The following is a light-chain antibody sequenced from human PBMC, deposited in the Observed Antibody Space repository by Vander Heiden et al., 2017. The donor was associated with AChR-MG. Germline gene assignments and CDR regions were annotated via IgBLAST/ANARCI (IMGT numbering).Light chain of an antibody. CDR1: QSVRNNY. V-gene: IGKV3-20*01. CDR2: GAS. J-gene: IGKJ4*01. Sequence: IVLTQSPGTLSLSPGERATLSCRASQSVRNNYLAWYQQKPGQPPRLLMYGASSRATGIPDRFSGSGSGTDFTLTITRLEPEDFAVYYCQQYGSSPRSFGGGTKVEIK. CDR3: QQYGSSPRS.